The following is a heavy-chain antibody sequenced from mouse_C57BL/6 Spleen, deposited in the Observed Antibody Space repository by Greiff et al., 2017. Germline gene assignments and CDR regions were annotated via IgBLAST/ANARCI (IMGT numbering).Heavy chain of an antibody. D-gene: IGHD2-3*01. V-gene: IGHV5-17*01. Sequence: EVKLVESGGGLVKPGGSLKLSCAASGFTFSDYGMHWVRQAPEKGLEWVAYISSGSSTIYYADTVKGRFTISRDNAKNTLFLQMTSLRSEDTAMYYCARDGYSVGYWGQGTTLTVSS. CDR2: ISSGSSTI. CDR3: ARDGYSVGY. CDR1: GFTFSDYG. J-gene: IGHJ2*01.